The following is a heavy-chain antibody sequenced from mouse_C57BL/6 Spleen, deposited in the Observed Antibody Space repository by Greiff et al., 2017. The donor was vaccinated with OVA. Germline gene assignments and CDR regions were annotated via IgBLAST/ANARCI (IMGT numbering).Heavy chain of an antibody. Sequence: EVKLMESGGGLVKPGGSLKLSCAASGFTFSSYAMSWVRQTPEKRLEWVATISDGGSYTYYPDNVKGRFTISRDNAKNNLYLQMSHLKSEDTAMYYCAREEDDYAFDYWGQGTTLTVSS. CDR2: ISDGGSYT. D-gene: IGHD2-4*01. CDR1: GFTFSSYA. V-gene: IGHV5-4*01. CDR3: AREEDDYAFDY. J-gene: IGHJ2*01.